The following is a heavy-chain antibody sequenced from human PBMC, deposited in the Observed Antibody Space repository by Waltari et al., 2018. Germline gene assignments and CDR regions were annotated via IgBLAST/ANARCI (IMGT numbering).Heavy chain of an antibody. CDR2: IYHSGST. V-gene: IGHV4-38-2*01. D-gene: IGHD1-7*01. CDR3: ARGAGTTSWFDP. J-gene: IGHJ5*02. Sequence: QVQLQESGPGLVKPSETLSLTCGVSGYSISRAYYLAWIRQPPGKGLEWIGNIYHSGSTNYNPSLKSRVTISIDTSKNQFSLKLSSVTAADTAVYYCARGAGTTSWFDPWGQGTLVTVSS. CDR1: GYSISRAYY.